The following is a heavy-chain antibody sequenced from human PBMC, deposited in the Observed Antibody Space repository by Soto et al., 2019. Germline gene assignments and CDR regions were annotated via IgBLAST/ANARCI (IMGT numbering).Heavy chain of an antibody. D-gene: IGHD3-22*01. V-gene: IGHV1-69*06. CDR2: IIPIFGTA. J-gene: IGHJ2*01. CDR3: ARRVGKAYSDSSGYFPGNWYLDL. Sequence: SVKVSCKASGGTFSSYAISWVRQAPGQGLEWMGGIIPIFGTANYAQKFQGRVTITADKSTSTAYMELSSLRSEDTAVYYCARRVGKAYSDSSGYFPGNWYLDLWGRGTLVTVSS. CDR1: GGTFSSYA.